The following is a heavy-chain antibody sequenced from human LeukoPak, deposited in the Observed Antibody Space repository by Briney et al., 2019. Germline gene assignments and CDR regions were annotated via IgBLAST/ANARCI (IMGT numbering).Heavy chain of an antibody. CDR1: GFTFSSYE. J-gene: IGHJ4*02. V-gene: IGHV3-48*03. CDR3: ARVSSSGWYSPRYFDY. Sequence: GGSLRLSCAASGFTFSSYELNWVRQAPGKGLEWVSYISDTGSTIYYADSVEGRFTISRDNAKNSLYLQMNSLRAEDTAVYYCARVSSSGWYSPRYFDYWGQGTLVTVSS. CDR2: ISDTGSTI. D-gene: IGHD6-19*01.